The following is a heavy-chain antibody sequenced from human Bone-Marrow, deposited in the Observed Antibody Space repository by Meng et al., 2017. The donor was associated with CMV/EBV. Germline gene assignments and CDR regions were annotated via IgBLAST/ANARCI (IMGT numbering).Heavy chain of an antibody. CDR3: ARGGIAAAFYNWFDP. V-gene: IGHV4-34*01. CDR2: INHSGST. Sequence: GSLRLSCAVHGGSFSGYYWSWIRQPPGKGLEWIGEINHSGSTNYNPSLKSRVTISVDTSKNQFSLKLSSVTAADTAVYYCARGGIAAAFYNWFDPWGQGTLVTVSS. CDR1: GGSFSGYY. J-gene: IGHJ5*02. D-gene: IGHD6-13*01.